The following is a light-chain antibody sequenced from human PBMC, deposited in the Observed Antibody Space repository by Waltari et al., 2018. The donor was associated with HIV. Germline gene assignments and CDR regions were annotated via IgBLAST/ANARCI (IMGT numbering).Light chain of an antibody. CDR2: EVT. J-gene: IGLJ3*02. CDR1: SSDVGDYDY. Sequence: HSALTQPASVSGPHGQSITISCAGTSSDVGDYDYVSWYHHPPGHAPKLFIYEVTNRPLGVAERFSGSKSGNTASLTISYLLTEDEGFYYCASFTSNTWVFGGGTEVTVL. CDR3: ASFTSNTWV. V-gene: IGLV2-14*01.